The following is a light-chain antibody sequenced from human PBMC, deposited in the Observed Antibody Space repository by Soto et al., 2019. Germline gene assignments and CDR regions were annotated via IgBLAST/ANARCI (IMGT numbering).Light chain of an antibody. J-gene: IGKJ5*01. V-gene: IGKV3-15*01. CDR1: QSVGSS. Sequence: EIVMTQSPATVSVSPGERATLSCRATQSVGSSLAWYQQKPGQAPRLLIYVASTRASGIPARFSGSGSGTDFTLTISSLQSEDFAVYYCQQYSNWPPITFGQGTRLEIK. CDR3: QQYSNWPPIT. CDR2: VAS.